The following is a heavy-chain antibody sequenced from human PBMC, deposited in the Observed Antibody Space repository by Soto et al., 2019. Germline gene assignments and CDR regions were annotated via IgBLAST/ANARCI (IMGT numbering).Heavy chain of an antibody. CDR2: ISGGNTYI. CDR1: GFDFSTYT. CDR3: ARPYLIWDYYYMDV. Sequence: EVQLVESGGGLVKPGGSLRLSCAASGFDFSTYTMNWVRQAPGKGLEWVSSISGGNTYITYADSVKGRFTVSRDNAKNSLYLQMDSLRAEDTAVYYCARPYLIWDYYYMDVWGKGTTVTVSS. J-gene: IGHJ6*03. V-gene: IGHV3-21*01. D-gene: IGHD3-16*01.